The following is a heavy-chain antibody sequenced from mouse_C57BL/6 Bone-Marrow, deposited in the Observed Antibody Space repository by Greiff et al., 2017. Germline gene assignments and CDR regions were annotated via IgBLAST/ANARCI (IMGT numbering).Heavy chain of an antibody. CDR1: GFTFSDYY. CDR3: AREFTTVVATDYAMDY. V-gene: IGHV5-16*01. J-gene: IGHJ4*01. CDR2: INYDGSST. Sequence: EVKVVESEGGLVQPGSSMKLSCTASGFTFSDYYMAWVRQVPEKGLEWVANINYDGSSTYYLDSLKSRFIISRDNEKNILYLQMSSLKSEDTATYYCAREFTTVVATDYAMDYWGQGTSVTVSS. D-gene: IGHD1-1*01.